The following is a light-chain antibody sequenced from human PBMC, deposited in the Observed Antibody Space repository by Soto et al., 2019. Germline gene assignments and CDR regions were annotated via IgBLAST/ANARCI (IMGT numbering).Light chain of an antibody. J-gene: IGKJ1*01. V-gene: IGKV3-20*01. CDR1: QSVSSSY. CDR3: QQYGSSPRT. CDR2: GAS. Sequence: EIVLTQSPGTLSLSPGERATLSCRASQSVSSSYLAWYQQKPGQAPRLLIYGASSRATGIPDRFSGSWSGTDFTFTISRLEPEDFAVYYCQQYGSSPRTFGQGTKVDI.